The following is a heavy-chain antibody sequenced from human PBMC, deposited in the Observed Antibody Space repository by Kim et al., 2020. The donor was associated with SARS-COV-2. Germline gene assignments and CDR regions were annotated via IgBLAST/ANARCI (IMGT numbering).Heavy chain of an antibody. J-gene: IGHJ4*02. D-gene: IGHD3-10*01. Sequence: SETLSLTCSVSGGSISSGGYYWSWIRQHPGKGLDWIGYIYYSGSTYYNPSLKSRVTISVDTSKNQFSLKLSSVTAADTSVYYCARWVGSGSYYARWGQGTLVTVSS. CDR2: IYYSGST. CDR1: GGSISSGGYY. V-gene: IGHV4-31*03. CDR3: ARWVGSGSYYAR.